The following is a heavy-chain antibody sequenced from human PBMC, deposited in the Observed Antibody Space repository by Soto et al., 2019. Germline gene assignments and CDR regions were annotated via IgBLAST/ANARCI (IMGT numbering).Heavy chain of an antibody. CDR3: ARSPRSIAAGGIDF. CDR1: GGYISSYY. CDR2: IYYSGST. D-gene: IGHD6-13*01. V-gene: IGHV4-59*01. Sequence: SETLSLTCTVSGGYISSYYWSWIRQPPGKGLEWIGYIYYSGSTNYNPSLKSRVTISVDTSKNQFSLKLSSVTAADTAVYYCARSPRSIAAGGIDFWGQGILVTVPQ. J-gene: IGHJ4*01.